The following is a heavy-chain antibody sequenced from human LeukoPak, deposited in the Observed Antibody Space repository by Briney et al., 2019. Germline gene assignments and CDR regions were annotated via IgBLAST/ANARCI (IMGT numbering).Heavy chain of an antibody. CDR3: ARGLAVAGTYYFDY. J-gene: IGHJ4*02. CDR2: IYHSGST. Sequence: PSETLSLTCAVSGGSISSSNYWSWVRQPPGKGLEWIGEIYHSGSTNYNPSLKSRVTISVDKSKNQFSLKLSSVTAADTAVYYCARGLAVAGTYYFDYWGQGTLVTVSS. CDR1: GGSISSSNY. V-gene: IGHV4-4*02. D-gene: IGHD6-19*01.